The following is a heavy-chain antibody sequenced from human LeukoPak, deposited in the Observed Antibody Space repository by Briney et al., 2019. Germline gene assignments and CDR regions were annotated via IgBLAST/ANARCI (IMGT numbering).Heavy chain of an antibody. CDR3: ARGTYYDFWSGYYLFDY. V-gene: IGHV4-31*03. J-gene: IGHJ4*02. CDR1: GGSISSGGYY. Sequence: SETLSLTCTVSGGSISSGGYYWSWIRQHPGKGLEWIGYIYYSGSTYYNPSLKSRVTISVDTSKNQFSLKLSSVTAADTTVYYCARGTYYDFWSGYYLFDYWGQGTLVTVSS. CDR2: IYYSGST. D-gene: IGHD3-3*01.